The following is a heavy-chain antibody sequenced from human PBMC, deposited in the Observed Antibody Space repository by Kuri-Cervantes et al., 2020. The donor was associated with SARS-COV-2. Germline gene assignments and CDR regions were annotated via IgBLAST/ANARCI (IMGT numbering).Heavy chain of an antibody. V-gene: IGHV3-7*01. CDR2: IKQDGSEK. D-gene: IGHD6-6*01. J-gene: IGHJ6*02. Sequence: GGSLRLSCAASGFTFSSYWMSWVRQAPGKGLEWVANIKQDGSEKYYADSVKGRFTISRDNSKNTLYLQMNSLRAEDTAVYYCARGWEYSSSSYYYGMDVWGQGTTVTVSS. CDR1: GFTFSSYW. CDR3: ARGWEYSSSSYYYGMDV.